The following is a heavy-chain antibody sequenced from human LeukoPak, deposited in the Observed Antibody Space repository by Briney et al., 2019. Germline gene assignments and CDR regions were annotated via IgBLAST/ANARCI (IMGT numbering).Heavy chain of an antibody. V-gene: IGHV3-11*01. CDR2: ISSSGSTI. CDR3: AKDRFIAAAGLVLSVVYFQH. D-gene: IGHD6-13*01. CDR1: GFTFSDYY. J-gene: IGHJ1*01. Sequence: PGGSLRLSCAASGFTFSDYYMSWIRQAPGKGLEWVSYISSSGSTIYYADSVKGRFTISRDNSKNTLYLQMNSLRAEDTAVYYCAKDRFIAAAGLVLSVVYFQHWGQGTLVTVSS.